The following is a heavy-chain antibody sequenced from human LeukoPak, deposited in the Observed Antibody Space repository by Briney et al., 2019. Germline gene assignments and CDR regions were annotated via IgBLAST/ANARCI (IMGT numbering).Heavy chain of an antibody. V-gene: IGHV4-4*02. D-gene: IGHD5-18*01. CDR3: ARVSRDTAMVSGFYYYYYGMDV. Sequence: SETLSLTCAVSGGSISSSNWWSWVRQPPGKGLEWIGEIYHSGSTNYNPSLKSRVTISVDKSKNQFSLKLSSVTAADTAVYYCARVSRDTAMVSGFYYYYYGMDVWGQGTTVTVSS. CDR1: GGSISSSNW. CDR2: IYHSGST. J-gene: IGHJ6*02.